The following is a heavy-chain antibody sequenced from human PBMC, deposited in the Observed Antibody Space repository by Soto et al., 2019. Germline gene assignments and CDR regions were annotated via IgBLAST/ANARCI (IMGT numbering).Heavy chain of an antibody. CDR1: GFTFSSYS. J-gene: IGHJ5*02. Sequence: EVQLVESGGGLVQPGGSLRLSCAASGFTFSSYSMNWVRQAPGKGLEWVSYINTSSSTIYYADSVKGRFTISRDNAKKSLYLQMKSLRAADTAVYYCARDLWGVSVPGPWGQGTLVTVSS. V-gene: IGHV3-48*01. CDR2: INTSSSTI. D-gene: IGHD3-16*01. CDR3: ARDLWGVSVPGP.